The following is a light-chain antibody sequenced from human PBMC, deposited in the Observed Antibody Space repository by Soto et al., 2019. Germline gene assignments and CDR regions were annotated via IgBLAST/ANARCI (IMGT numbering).Light chain of an antibody. J-gene: IGLJ1*01. Sequence: QSALTQPASVSGSPGQSITISCSGTSSDIGNYIYVSWYQHHPGKAPKLIIYEVNNRPSGVSNRFSGSKSGNTASLTISGLQAEDEAHYYCSSYTSSSTLDVFGTGTKLTVL. CDR3: SSYTSSSTLDV. CDR2: EVN. V-gene: IGLV2-14*01. CDR1: SSDIGNYIY.